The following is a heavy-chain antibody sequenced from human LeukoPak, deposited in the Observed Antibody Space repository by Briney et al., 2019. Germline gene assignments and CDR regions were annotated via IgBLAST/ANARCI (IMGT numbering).Heavy chain of an antibody. D-gene: IGHD2-2*01. Sequence: SQTLSLTCAVSGGSISSGGYYWSWIRQPPGKGLEWIGYIYHSGSTYYNPSLKSRVTISVDRSKNQFSLKLSSVTAADTAVYYCARALSDQLLYFDYWGQGTLVTVSS. V-gene: IGHV4-30-2*01. CDR2: IYHSGST. J-gene: IGHJ4*02. CDR1: GGSISSGGYY. CDR3: ARALSDQLLYFDY.